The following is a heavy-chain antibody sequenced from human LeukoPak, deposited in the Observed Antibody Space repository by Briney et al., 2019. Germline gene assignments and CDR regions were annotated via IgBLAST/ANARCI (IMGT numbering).Heavy chain of an antibody. CDR3: ARDPPHDSSGYFAFDI. V-gene: IGHV3-33*01. CDR1: GFTFSTYG. Sequence: GTSLRLSCAASGFTFSTYGMHWVRQAPGKGLEWVAVIWYEGSNKYYADSVKGRFTISRDNSKNTLYLQMSSLRAEDTAVYYCARDPPHDSSGYFAFDIWGQGTMVTVSS. D-gene: IGHD3-22*01. CDR2: IWYEGSNK. J-gene: IGHJ3*02.